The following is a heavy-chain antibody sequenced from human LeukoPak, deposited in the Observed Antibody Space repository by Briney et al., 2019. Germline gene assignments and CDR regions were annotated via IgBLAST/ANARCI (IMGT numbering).Heavy chain of an antibody. Sequence: PGGSLRLSCSAPGFTFSSYAMDWVRQAPGKGLEWVSSISKTSVHIYYADSVRGRFTISRDNAKNSLYLQMNNLRAEDTALYYCARADSDVGSLDYWGQGTLVTVSS. V-gene: IGHV3-21*01. CDR2: ISKTSVHI. CDR1: GFTFSSYA. D-gene: IGHD2-21*02. J-gene: IGHJ4*02. CDR3: ARADSDVGSLDY.